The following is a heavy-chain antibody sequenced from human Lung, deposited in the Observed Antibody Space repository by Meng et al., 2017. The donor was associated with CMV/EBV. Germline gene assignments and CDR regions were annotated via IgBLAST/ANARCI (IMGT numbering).Heavy chain of an antibody. CDR1: GGTFSSDC. Sequence: SVXVSXNATGGTFSSDCVSCVRQAPGQGLEWMGGVISILGIVTYAQKFQGRITITADKSTSTSIVFMDLSSLRSDDTAVYYCARDFVTVRTTYFYGMDVWGQGXPVTVSS. V-gene: IGHV1-69*10. J-gene: IGHJ6*02. D-gene: IGHD1-14*01. CDR2: VISILGIV. CDR3: ARDFVTVRTTYFYGMDV.